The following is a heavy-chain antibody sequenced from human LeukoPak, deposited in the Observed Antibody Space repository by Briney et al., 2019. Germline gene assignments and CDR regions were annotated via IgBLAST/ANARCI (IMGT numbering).Heavy chain of an antibody. Sequence: SETLSLTCAVSGGSISSGGYSWSWIRQPPGKGLEWIGYIYYSGSTYYNPSLKSRVTISVDTSKNEFSLKLSSVTATDTAVYYCARVPHSVEGSMKAVFIHYFDYWGQGSLVTVSS. CDR1: GGSISSGGYS. D-gene: IGHD3-22*01. V-gene: IGHV4-30-4*07. J-gene: IGHJ4*02. CDR2: IYYSGST. CDR3: ARVPHSVEGSMKAVFIHYFDY.